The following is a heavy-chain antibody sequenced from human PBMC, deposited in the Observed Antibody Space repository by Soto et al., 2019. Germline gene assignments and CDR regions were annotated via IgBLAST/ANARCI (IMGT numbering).Heavy chain of an antibody. Sequence: QVPLVQSGAEVKKPGASVKVSCKASGYTFTSYAMHWVRQAPGQRLEWMGWINAGNGNTKYSQKFQGRVTITRDTSASTAYMELSSLRSEDTAVYYCARNIVATPSTLYYYYYGMDVWGQGTTVTVSS. D-gene: IGHD5-12*01. CDR2: INAGNGNT. CDR1: GYTFTSYA. CDR3: ARNIVATPSTLYYYYYGMDV. V-gene: IGHV1-3*01. J-gene: IGHJ6*02.